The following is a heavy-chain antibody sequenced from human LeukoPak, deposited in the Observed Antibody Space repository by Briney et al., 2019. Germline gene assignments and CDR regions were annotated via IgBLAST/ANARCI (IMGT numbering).Heavy chain of an antibody. V-gene: IGHV1-18*01. CDR2: ISAYNGNT. D-gene: IGHD2-2*01. Sequence: GASVKVSCKASGYTFTSYGISWVRQAPGQGLEWMGWISAYNGNTSYAQKLQGRVTMTTDTSTSTAYMELRSLRSDDTAVYYCARACSSTSCLYYYGMDVWGQGTTVTVSS. CDR1: GYTFTSYG. CDR3: ARACSSTSCLYYYGMDV. J-gene: IGHJ6*02.